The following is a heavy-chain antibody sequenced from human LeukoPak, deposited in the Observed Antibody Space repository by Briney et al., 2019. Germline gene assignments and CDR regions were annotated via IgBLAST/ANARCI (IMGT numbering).Heavy chain of an antibody. CDR2: IYPSDSDT. CDR3: ARIPSSWVQVSDY. D-gene: IGHD2-2*02. CDR1: GYSFTSHW. J-gene: IGHJ4*02. V-gene: IGHV5-51*01. Sequence: GESLKISCKASGYSFTSHWIGWVRQMSGKGLEWMGIIYPSDSDTRYSPSFQGQVTISADKSISTAYLQWSSLRASDTAIYFCARIPSSWVQVSDYWGQGTLVTVSS.